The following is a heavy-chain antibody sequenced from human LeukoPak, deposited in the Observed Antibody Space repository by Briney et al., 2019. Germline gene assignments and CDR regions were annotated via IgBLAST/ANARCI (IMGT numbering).Heavy chain of an antibody. Sequence: GGSLRLSCAASGFTLNSYWMNWVRQAPGKGLEWVANIKEDGSEKYYVDSVKGRFTISRDNAKNSLYLQMNSLRAEDTAVYYCARGVDVWGQGTTVTVSS. V-gene: IGHV3-7*04. CDR1: GFTLNSYW. CDR3: ARGVDV. CDR2: IKEDGSEK. J-gene: IGHJ6*02.